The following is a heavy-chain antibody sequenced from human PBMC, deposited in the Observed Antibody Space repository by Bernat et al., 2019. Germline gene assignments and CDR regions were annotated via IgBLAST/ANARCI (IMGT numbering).Heavy chain of an antibody. Sequence: QVQLVESGGGVVQPGTSLRLSCAASGFTFSSYGMHWVRQAPGKGLEWAAIIWYDGSNKYYADSVKGRFTISRDNSKNSLYLQMNSLGAEDTAVYNCARYWSGYLPDYWGQGTLVTVSS. J-gene: IGHJ4*02. V-gene: IGHV3-33*01. D-gene: IGHD3-3*01. CDR1: GFTFSSYG. CDR3: ARYWSGYLPDY. CDR2: IWYDGSNK.